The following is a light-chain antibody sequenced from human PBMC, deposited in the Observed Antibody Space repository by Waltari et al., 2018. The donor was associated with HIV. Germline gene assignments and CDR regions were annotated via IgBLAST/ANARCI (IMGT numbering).Light chain of an antibody. V-gene: IGLV10-54*04. CDR2: SNN. CDR3: SAWDRSLSVVV. Sequence: QAGLTQSPSVSKGLRQTASLTCTGNSNNVGNQGATWLQQHQGHPPRLLSYSNNNRPSGISERISASRSGKTASLTSTGLQPEDEADYFCSAWDRSLSVVVFGGGTTLTVL. J-gene: IGLJ2*01. CDR1: SNNVGNQG.